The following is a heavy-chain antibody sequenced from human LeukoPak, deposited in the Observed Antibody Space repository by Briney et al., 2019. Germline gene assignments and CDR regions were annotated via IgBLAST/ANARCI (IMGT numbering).Heavy chain of an antibody. CDR2: IIPIFGTA. CDR3: ARVKNWNYKFEAPPPWYFDL. CDR1: GGTFSSYA. J-gene: IGHJ2*01. D-gene: IGHD1-7*01. Sequence: GASVKVSCKASGGTFSSYAISWVRQAPGQGLEWMGGIIPIFGTANYAQKFQGRVTITTDESTSTAYMELSSLRSEDTAVHYCARVKNWNYKFEAPPPWYFDLWGRGTLVTVSS. V-gene: IGHV1-69*05.